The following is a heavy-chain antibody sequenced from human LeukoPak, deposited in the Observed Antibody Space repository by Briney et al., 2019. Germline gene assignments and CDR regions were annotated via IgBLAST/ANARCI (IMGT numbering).Heavy chain of an antibody. D-gene: IGHD2/OR15-2a*01. J-gene: IGHJ4*02. Sequence: PGGSLRLSCVASGFTFSIYTMSWVRQAPGKGLEWVSSITSSSSSMYSADLVKGRLTISRDNAKNTVYLQMNNLRAEDTAVYYCVSFYETYWGRGTLVTVSS. V-gene: IGHV3-21*01. CDR1: GFTFSIYT. CDR2: ITSSSSSM. CDR3: VSFYETY.